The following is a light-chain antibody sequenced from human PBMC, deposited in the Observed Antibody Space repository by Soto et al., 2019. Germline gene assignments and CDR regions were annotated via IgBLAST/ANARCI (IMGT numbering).Light chain of an antibody. J-gene: IGKJ5*01. CDR2: GAS. Sequence: EIVMTQSPATLSVSPGERATLSCRASQSVSSNLAWYQQKPGQAPRLLIYGASTRATGIPARFSGSGSGTDFTLTISSLEPEDFAVYCCQQRSNWPPITFGQGTRLEI. CDR3: QQRSNWPPIT. CDR1: QSVSSN. V-gene: IGKV3-15*01.